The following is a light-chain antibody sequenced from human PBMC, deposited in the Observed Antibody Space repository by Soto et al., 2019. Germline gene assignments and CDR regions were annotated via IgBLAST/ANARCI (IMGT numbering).Light chain of an antibody. J-gene: IGKJ4*01. Sequence: DIVMTQSPDSLAVSLGERATINCKSSQSVLYSSNNKIYLAWYQQKPGQPPKLLIYWASTRESGVPDRFSGCGSGTDFTLTISNLQAEDVAVYYCQQYYSTPLTFGGGTKVEIK. CDR1: QSVLYSSNNKIY. V-gene: IGKV4-1*01. CDR3: QQYYSTPLT. CDR2: WAS.